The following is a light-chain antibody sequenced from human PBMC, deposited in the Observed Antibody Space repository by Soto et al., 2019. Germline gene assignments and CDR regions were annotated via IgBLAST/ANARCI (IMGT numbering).Light chain of an antibody. Sequence: DIVMTQSPLSLPVTPGEPASISCRSSQSLLHSNGYNYLDWYLQKPGQSPQLLIYLGSNRASGVPDRFSGSGSGTDFTLKISRVEAEDVGVYYCVQALQTRITFGQGTRLEIK. CDR1: QSLLHSNGYNY. J-gene: IGKJ5*01. CDR3: VQALQTRIT. V-gene: IGKV2-28*01. CDR2: LGS.